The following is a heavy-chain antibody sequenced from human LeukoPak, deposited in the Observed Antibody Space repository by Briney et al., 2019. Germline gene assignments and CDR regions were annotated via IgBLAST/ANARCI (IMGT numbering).Heavy chain of an antibody. CDR3: ARVGALGFDY. CDR2: INHSGST. D-gene: IGHD1-26*01. V-gene: IGHV4-34*01. J-gene: IGHJ4*02. CDR1: GGSFSGYY. Sequence: SETLSLTCAVYGGSFSGYYWGWIRQPPGKGLEWIGEINHSGSTNYNPSLKSRVTISVDTSKNQFSLKLSSVTAADTAVYYCARVGALGFDYWGQGTLVTVSS.